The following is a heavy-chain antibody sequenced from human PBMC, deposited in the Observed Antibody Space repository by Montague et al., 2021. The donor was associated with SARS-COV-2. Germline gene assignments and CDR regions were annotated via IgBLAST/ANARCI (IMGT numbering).Heavy chain of an antibody. CDR2: ISYDGSNK. V-gene: IGHV3-30-3*01. CDR3: AREDQLLHDAFDI. Sequence: SLRLSCEASGFTFSRYAMHWFRQAPGKGLEWVAVISYDGSNKYYADSVKGRFTISRDNSKNTLYLQMNSLRAEDTAVYYCAREDQLLHDAFDIWGQGTMVTVSS. D-gene: IGHD2-2*01. J-gene: IGHJ3*02. CDR1: GFTFSRYA.